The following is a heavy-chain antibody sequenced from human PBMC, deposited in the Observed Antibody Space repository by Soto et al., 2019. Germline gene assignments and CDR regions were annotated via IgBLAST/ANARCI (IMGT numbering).Heavy chain of an antibody. J-gene: IGHJ5*02. CDR3: AKDTPFPWVTTVNAYEANWFDP. D-gene: IGHD4-17*01. Sequence: PGGSLRLSCAASGFTFSSYAMSWVRQAPGKGLEWVSAISGSGGSTYYADSVKGRFTISRDNSKNTLYLQMNSLRAEDTAVYYCAKDTPFPWVTTVNAYEANWFDPWGQGTLVTVSS. CDR2: ISGSGGST. CDR1: GFTFSSYA. V-gene: IGHV3-23*01.